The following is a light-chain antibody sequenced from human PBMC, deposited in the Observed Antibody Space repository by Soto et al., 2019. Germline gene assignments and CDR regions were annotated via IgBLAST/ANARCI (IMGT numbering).Light chain of an antibody. V-gene: IGKV1-5*01. CDR1: QSLNDW. CDR3: QQYHSSPWT. Sequence: DFQMTQSPSTLYASVGDRVTITCRASQSLNDWLAWYQQKPGKAPDLLIFDDSTLQSGAPSRFSGSRSGTEFPLTISSLQAEDFATYYCQQYHSSPWTFGQGTKVAVK. CDR2: DDS. J-gene: IGKJ1*01.